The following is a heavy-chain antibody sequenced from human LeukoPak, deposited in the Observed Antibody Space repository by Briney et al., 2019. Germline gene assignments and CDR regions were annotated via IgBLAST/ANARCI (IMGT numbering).Heavy chain of an antibody. J-gene: IGHJ5*02. CDR2: IRFDGREK. CDR1: RFTFSSYG. CDR3: AKDPIYDSSGYYYPLIGWFDP. D-gene: IGHD3-22*01. Sequence: GGSLRLSCAASRFTFSSYGMNWVRQAPGKGLGWVAFIRFDGREKYYADSVKGRFTISRDNSKNTLYLQMNSLRAEDTAVYYCAKDPIYDSSGYYYPLIGWFDPWGQGTLVTVSS. V-gene: IGHV3-30*02.